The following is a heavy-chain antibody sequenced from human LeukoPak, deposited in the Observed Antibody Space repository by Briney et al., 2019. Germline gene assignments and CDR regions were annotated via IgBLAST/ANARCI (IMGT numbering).Heavy chain of an antibody. CDR2: ISSSGSTI. CDR1: GFTFSDYY. CDR3: AKGKYSMYYFDY. V-gene: IGHV3-11*04. D-gene: IGHD5-18*01. Sequence: GGSLRLSCAASGFTFSDYYMSWIRQAPGRGLEWVSYISSSGSTIYYADSVKGRFTISRDNSKNTLYLQMNSLRAEDTAVYYCAKGKYSMYYFDYWGQGTLVTVSS. J-gene: IGHJ4*02.